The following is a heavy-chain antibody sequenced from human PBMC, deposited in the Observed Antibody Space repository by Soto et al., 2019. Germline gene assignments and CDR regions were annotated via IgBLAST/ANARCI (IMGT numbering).Heavy chain of an antibody. Sequence: TGGSLRLSCAASGFTPRYYWMHWGRQAPGQGLVWVSRLYSGGSSTTYADSVKGRFTISRDNAKNTLYLQMNSLRAEDTAVYYCARGDRGVFDLWGQGTMVTVSS. CDR3: ARGDRGVFDL. CDR2: LYSGGSST. CDR1: GFTPRYYW. V-gene: IGHV3-74*01. D-gene: IGHD2-21*02. J-gene: IGHJ3*01.